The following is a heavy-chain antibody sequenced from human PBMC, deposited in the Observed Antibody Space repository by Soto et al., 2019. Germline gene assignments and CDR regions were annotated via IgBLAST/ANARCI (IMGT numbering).Heavy chain of an antibody. V-gene: IGHV3-30*18. CDR2: ISDDGSKR. J-gene: IGHJ4*02. Sequence: QVQLVESGGGAVLAGMSLRLSCAGSGFTFSDYAMYWVRQAPGKGLEWVAVISDDGSKRYYADSVKGRFTITRDNSKNPLYLQMNSLIREDTTVYYCAKGSPDSSGLDWGQGTLVA. D-gene: IGHD3-22*01. CDR1: GFTFSDYA. CDR3: AKGSPDSSGLD.